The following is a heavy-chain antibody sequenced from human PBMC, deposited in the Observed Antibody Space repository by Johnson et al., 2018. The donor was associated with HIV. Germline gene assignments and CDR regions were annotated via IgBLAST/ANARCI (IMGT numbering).Heavy chain of an antibody. CDR1: GFTFSSHH. J-gene: IGHJ3*02. Sequence: QVLLLESGGGLVQPGESLRLSCGASGFTFSSHHMYWVRQAPGKGLEHVSAISGNGGSTYYANSVKGRFTISRDNAKNSLYLQMNSLRVEDTAVYYCASADVFDIWGQGTVVTVSS. V-gene: IGHV3-64*04. CDR3: ASADVFDI. CDR2: ISGNGGST.